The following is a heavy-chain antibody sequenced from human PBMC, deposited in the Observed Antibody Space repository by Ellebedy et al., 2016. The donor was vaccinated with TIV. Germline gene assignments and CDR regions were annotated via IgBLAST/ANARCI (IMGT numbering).Heavy chain of an antibody. Sequence: GGSLRLSXKASGFTFSMYSMNWVRQAPGKGLEWVSYIVGIGSTTYYSDSVKGRFIVSRDNDQNSLYLQLNRLRGEDTAVYYCARRGNYLGDAFDIWGQGTVVTVSS. CDR3: ARRGNYLGDAFDI. D-gene: IGHD1-26*01. CDR1: GFTFSMYS. J-gene: IGHJ3*02. CDR2: IVGIGSTT. V-gene: IGHV3-48*01.